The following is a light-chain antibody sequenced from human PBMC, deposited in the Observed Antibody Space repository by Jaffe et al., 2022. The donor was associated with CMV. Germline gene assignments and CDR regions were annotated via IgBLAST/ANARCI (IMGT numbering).Light chain of an antibody. CDR2: KAS. CDR3: QQYNSYSRT. Sequence: DIQMTQSPSTLSASVGDRVTITCRASESIGTWLAWYQQKPGKAPKLLIYKASTLDSGVPSRFSGGGSGTEFALTISSLQPDDFATYYCQQYNSYSRTFGQGTTVEIK. V-gene: IGKV1-5*03. CDR1: ESIGTW. J-gene: IGKJ1*01.